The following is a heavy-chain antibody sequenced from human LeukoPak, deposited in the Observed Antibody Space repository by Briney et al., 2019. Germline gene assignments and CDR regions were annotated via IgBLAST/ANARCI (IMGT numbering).Heavy chain of an antibody. J-gene: IGHJ3*02. CDR2: ISGSGGST. CDR1: GFTFSSYA. V-gene: IGHV3-23*01. Sequence: GGSLRLSCAASGFTFSSYAMSWVRQAPGKGLEWVSAISGSGGSTYYADSVKGRFTISRDNSKNTLSLQMNSLRADDTAVYYCARGGPPRDAFDIWGQGTMVTVSS. CDR3: ARGGPPRDAFDI. D-gene: IGHD3-16*01.